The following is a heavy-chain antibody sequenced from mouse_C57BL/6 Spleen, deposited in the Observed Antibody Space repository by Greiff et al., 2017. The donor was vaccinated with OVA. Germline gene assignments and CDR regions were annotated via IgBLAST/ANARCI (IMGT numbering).Heavy chain of an antibody. J-gene: IGHJ4*01. CDR3: ARWDGSTVYAMDY. D-gene: IGHD1-1*01. CDR2: INPNNGGT. CDR1: GYTFTDYY. Sequence: VQLQQSGPELVKPGASVKISCKASGYTFTDYYMNWVKQSHGKSLEWIGDINPNNGGTSYNQKFKGKATLTVDKSSSTAYMELRSLTSEDSAVYYCARWDGSTVYAMDYWGQGTSVTVSS. V-gene: IGHV1-26*01.